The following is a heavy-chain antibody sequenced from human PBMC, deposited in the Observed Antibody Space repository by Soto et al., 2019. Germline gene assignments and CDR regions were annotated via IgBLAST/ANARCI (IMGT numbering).Heavy chain of an antibody. Sequence: SETLSLTCAVSGASVSSGDWWTWVRQSPGKGPECIGEIFHSGATNYNPSLKSRVDISMDKSKNQFSLRLTSVTAADTAVYYCARGYGTARRWFDFWGQGTLVTVSS. D-gene: IGHD5-18*01. V-gene: IGHV4-4*02. CDR2: IFHSGAT. CDR1: GASVSSGDW. CDR3: ARGYGTARRWFDF. J-gene: IGHJ5*01.